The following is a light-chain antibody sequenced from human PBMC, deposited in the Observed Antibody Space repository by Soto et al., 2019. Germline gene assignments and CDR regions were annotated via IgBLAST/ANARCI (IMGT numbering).Light chain of an antibody. CDR1: QSLLHSNGYNY. CDR3: MQAQKMTWT. V-gene: IGKV2-28*01. Sequence: DIVMTQSPLSLPVTPGEPASISCRSSQSLLHSNGYNYLDWYLQKPGQSPQLLIYLGSNRASGVPDRFSGSGSGTDFTLKISRVEAEDVGVYYCMQAQKMTWTFGQGTKVEIK. J-gene: IGKJ1*01. CDR2: LGS.